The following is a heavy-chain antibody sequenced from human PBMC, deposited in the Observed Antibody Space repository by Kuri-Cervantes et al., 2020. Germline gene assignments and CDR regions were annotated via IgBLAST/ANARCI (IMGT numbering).Heavy chain of an antibody. Sequence: GESLKISCAASGFTFSSYSMNWVRQAPGKGLEWVSSISSSSSHIYYADSVEGRFTISRDNAKNSLYLQMNSLRAEDTAVYYCARAGQVDSYLTRFDYWGQGTLVTVSS. J-gene: IGHJ4*02. CDR2: ISSSSSHI. CDR3: ARAGQVDSYLTRFDY. V-gene: IGHV3-21*01. CDR1: GFTFSSYS. D-gene: IGHD5-18*01.